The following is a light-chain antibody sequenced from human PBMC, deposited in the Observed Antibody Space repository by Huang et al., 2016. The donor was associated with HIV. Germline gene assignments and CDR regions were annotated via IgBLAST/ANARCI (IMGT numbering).Light chain of an antibody. CDR3: QQSYSNTFT. Sequence: DIQMPQSPSSLSASVGDRVIITCRASQSISSYLNWYQQQPGKAPNLLIYAASSLQSGVPSRFSGSGSGTDFTLTIRSLQPEDFATYYCQQSYSNTFTFGAGTKVDVK. CDR2: AAS. V-gene: IGKV1-39*01. CDR1: QSISSY. J-gene: IGKJ3*01.